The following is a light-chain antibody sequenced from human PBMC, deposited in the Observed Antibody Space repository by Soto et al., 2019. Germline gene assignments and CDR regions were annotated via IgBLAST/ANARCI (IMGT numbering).Light chain of an antibody. CDR3: QQDNSYPLT. V-gene: IGKV1-5*03. CDR1: QSISSL. Sequence: DIHMPQSHSTLSASVGDGVTITCRASQSISSLLAWYQQKPGKAPKLLIYKASSLESGVPSRFSGSGSGTEFTLTISSLQPDDFATYYCQQDNSYPLTFGQGTKVDI. J-gene: IGKJ1*01. CDR2: KAS.